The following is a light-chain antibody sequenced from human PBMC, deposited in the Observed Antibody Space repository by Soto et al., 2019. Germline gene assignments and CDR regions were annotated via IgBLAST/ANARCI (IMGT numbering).Light chain of an antibody. CDR2: EVT. CDR3: SSYTTSDTWV. Sequence: QSVLTQPASVSGSTGQWITLSCTGTSSDIGAYNHVSWYQQYPGKAPTLMIYEVTNRPSGVSSRFSGSKSGNTASLTISGLQAEDEGDYYCSSYTTSDTWVFGGGTKVTVL. CDR1: SSDIGAYNH. V-gene: IGLV2-14*01. J-gene: IGLJ3*02.